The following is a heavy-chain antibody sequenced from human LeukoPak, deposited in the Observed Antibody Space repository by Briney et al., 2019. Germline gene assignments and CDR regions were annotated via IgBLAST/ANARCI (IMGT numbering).Heavy chain of an antibody. CDR3: ATDPYYYDSSGYWSI. CDR1: GYTLTELS. D-gene: IGHD3-22*01. V-gene: IGHV1-24*01. CDR2: FDPEDGET. Sequence: ASVKVSCKVSGYTLTELSMHWVRQAPGKGLEWMGGFDPEDGETIYAQKFQGRVTMTEDTSTDTAYMELSSLRSEDTAVYYCATDPYYYDSSGYWSIWGQGTMVTVSS. J-gene: IGHJ3*02.